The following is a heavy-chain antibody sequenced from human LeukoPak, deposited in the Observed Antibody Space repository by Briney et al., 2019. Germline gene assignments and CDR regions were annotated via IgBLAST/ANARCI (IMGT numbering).Heavy chain of an antibody. CDR2: IYYSGST. D-gene: IGHD5-12*01. V-gene: IGHV4-39*07. J-gene: IGHJ4*02. CDR3: ARDNPRGYGGFDY. CDR1: GGSLSSSSYY. Sequence: PSETLSLTCTDSGGSLSSSSYYWGWIRQPPGKGLGWLGSIYYSGSTYYNPSLKCRVTISVDRSKNQFSLKLSSVTAADTTVYYCARDNPRGYGGFDYWGQGTLVTVSS.